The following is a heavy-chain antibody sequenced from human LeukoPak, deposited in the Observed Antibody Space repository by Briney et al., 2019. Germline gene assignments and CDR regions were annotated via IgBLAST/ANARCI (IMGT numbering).Heavy chain of an antibody. CDR3: ARLNVLRFLEWSFDP. D-gene: IGHD3-3*01. V-gene: IGHV4-4*09. CDR1: GGSISSYY. Sequence: SETLSLTCTVSGGSISSYYWSWTRQPPGKGLERIGYIYTSGSTNYNPSLKSRVTIPVDTSKNQFSLKLSSVTAADTAVYYCARLNVLRFLEWSFDPWGQGTLVTVSS. CDR2: IYTSGST. J-gene: IGHJ5*02.